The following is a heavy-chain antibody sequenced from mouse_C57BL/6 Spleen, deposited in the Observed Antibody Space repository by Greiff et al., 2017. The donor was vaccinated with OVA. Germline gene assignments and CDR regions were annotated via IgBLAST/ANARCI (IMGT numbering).Heavy chain of an antibody. J-gene: IGHJ3*01. CDR1: GYTFTSYW. CDR3: ARSRFITTVVEGFAY. V-gene: IGHV1-50*01. D-gene: IGHD1-1*01. CDR2: IDPSDSYT. Sequence: QVQLQQPGAELVKPGASVKLSCKASGYTFTSYWMQWVKQRPGQGLEWIGEIDPSDSYTNYNQKFKGKATLTVDTSSSTAYMQLSSLTSEDSAVYYCARSRFITTVVEGFAYGGQGTLVTVSA.